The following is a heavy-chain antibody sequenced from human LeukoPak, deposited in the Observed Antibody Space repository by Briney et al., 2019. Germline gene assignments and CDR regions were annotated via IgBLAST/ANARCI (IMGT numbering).Heavy chain of an antibody. CDR2: FNLKSGDK. Sequence: ASVKVSCKASGYMFTDYFMHWVRQAPGQGPEWMGWFNLKSGDKKYAQQFQGRVTMTRDTSINTAYMEMSGLTSDDTAVYYCARAQLLTAPAGTFADNWGQGTLVTVSS. CDR1: GYMFTDYF. CDR3: ARAQLLTAPAGTFADN. V-gene: IGHV1-2*02. D-gene: IGHD6-13*01. J-gene: IGHJ4*02.